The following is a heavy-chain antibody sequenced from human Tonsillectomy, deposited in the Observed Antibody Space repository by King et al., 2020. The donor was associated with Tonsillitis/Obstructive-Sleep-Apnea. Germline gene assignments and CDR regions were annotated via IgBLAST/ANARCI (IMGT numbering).Heavy chain of an antibody. CDR1: GYTFTSYD. V-gene: IGHV1-8*01. CDR3: ARCRVDQRPFFS. D-gene: IGHD3-3*02. CDR2: MNPKSGNT. J-gene: IGHJ5*02. Sequence: VQLVESGAEVKKPGASVMVSCKASGYTFTSYDINWVRQATGQGLEWMGWMNPKSGNTGYAQKFQGRVTMTRNTSISTAYMEVSSLRSEDTAVYYCARCRVDQRPFFSCGQGTLFTVSS.